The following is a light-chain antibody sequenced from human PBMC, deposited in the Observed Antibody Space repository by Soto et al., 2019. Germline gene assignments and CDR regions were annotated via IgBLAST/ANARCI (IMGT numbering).Light chain of an antibody. Sequence: DIQMTQSPSSLSASVGDRVTITCQASQDISNYLNWYQQKPGKAPKLLIYDASNLETGVPSRFSGSGSGTDFTFTISSLQPEDIATYYCQQYDVYSTFGQGTKVDIK. J-gene: IGKJ1*01. V-gene: IGKV1-33*01. CDR1: QDISNY. CDR3: QQYDVYST. CDR2: DAS.